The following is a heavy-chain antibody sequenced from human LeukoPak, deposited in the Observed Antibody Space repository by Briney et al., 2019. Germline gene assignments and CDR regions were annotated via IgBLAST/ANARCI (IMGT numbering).Heavy chain of an antibody. Sequence: GGSLRLSCAASGFTFSSYAMSWVRQAPGKGLEWVSTISGSGGSTYYADSVKGRFTISRDNSKNTLYLQMNSLRAEDTAVYYCAKVMRALRITMIVVVGEDAFDIWGQGTMVTVSS. D-gene: IGHD3-22*01. CDR2: ISGSGGST. V-gene: IGHV3-23*01. J-gene: IGHJ3*02. CDR3: AKVMRALRITMIVVVGEDAFDI. CDR1: GFTFSSYA.